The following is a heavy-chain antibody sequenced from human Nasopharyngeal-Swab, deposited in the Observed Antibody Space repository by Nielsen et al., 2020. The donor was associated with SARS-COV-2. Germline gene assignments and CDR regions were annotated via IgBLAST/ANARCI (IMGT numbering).Heavy chain of an antibody. CDR3: ARDGVATIFDY. Sequence: SETLSLTCTVSGGSISSYYWSWIRQPPGKGLEWIGDIHYNGSTNYSPPLKSRVTMSVETSKNQLSPKLTSVTAADAAVYYCARDGVATIFDYWGQGTLVTVSS. CDR1: GGSISSYY. V-gene: IGHV4-59*01. CDR2: IHYNGST. D-gene: IGHD5-12*01. J-gene: IGHJ4*02.